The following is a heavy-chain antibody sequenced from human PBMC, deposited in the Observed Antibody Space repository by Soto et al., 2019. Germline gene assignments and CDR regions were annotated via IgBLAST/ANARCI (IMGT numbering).Heavy chain of an antibody. CDR2: IIPILGIA. CDR1: GGTFSSYT. V-gene: IGHV1-69*02. CDR3: ARVGYDFWSGPNGEYYFDY. D-gene: IGHD3-3*01. J-gene: IGHJ4*02. Sequence: GASVKVSCKASGGTFSSYTISWVRQAPGQGLEWMGRIIPILGIANYAQKFQGRVTITADKSTSTAYMELSSLRSEDTAVYYCARVGYDFWSGPNGEYYFDYWGQGTLVTV.